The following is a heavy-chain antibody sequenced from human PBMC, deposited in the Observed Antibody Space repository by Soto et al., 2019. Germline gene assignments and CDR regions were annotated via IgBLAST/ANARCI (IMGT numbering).Heavy chain of an antibody. CDR1: GGSISSSSYY. Sequence: SETLSLTCTVSGGSISSSSYYWGWIRQPPGKGLEWIGSIYYSGSTYYNPSLKSRVTISVDTSKNQFSLKLSSVTAADTAVYYCARRRGTSEYYFDYWGQGTLVTVSS. CDR3: ARRRGTSEYYFDY. CDR2: IYYSGST. J-gene: IGHJ4*02. D-gene: IGHD1-7*01. V-gene: IGHV4-39*01.